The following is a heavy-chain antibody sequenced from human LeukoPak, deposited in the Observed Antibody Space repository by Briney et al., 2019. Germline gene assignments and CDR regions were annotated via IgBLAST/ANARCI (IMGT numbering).Heavy chain of an antibody. V-gene: IGHV1-24*01. Sequence: WASVKVSCKVSGYTLTELSMHWVRQAPGKGHEWMGGFDPEDGETIYAQKFQGRVTMTEDTSTDTAYMELSRLRSDDTAVYCCASTYYYDSSGYYFYGAFDIWGQGTMVTVSS. D-gene: IGHD3-22*01. J-gene: IGHJ3*02. CDR2: FDPEDGET. CDR3: ASTYYYDSSGYYFYGAFDI. CDR1: GYTLTELS.